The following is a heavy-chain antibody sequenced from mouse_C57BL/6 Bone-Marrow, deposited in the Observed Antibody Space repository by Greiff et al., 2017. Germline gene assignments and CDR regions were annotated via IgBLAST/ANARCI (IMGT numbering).Heavy chain of an antibody. Sequence: QVQLQQPGAELVRPGTSVKLSCKASGYTFTSYWMHWVKQRPGQGLAWIGVLDPSDSYTNYNQKFKGKATLTVDTSSSPAYMQRSSLTSEDSAVYYCARGETGPLDYWGQGTTLTVSS. CDR3: ARGETGPLDY. CDR1: GYTFTSYW. J-gene: IGHJ2*01. D-gene: IGHD4-1*01. V-gene: IGHV1-59*01. CDR2: LDPSDSYT.